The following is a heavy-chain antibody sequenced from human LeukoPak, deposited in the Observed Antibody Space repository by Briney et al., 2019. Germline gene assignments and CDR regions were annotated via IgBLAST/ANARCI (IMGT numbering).Heavy chain of an antibody. CDR2: IDRDGVT. D-gene: IGHD4-17*01. CDR3: ARENLEYGDYAIDY. Sequence: GGSLRLSCAASGFIFTKYDMHWVRHVTGRGLEWVSGIDRDGVTYYSDSVKGRFTMSRENGENSVYLQLNSLRAGDTAVYFCARENLEYGDYAIDYWGQGILVTVSS. V-gene: IGHV3-13*01. CDR1: GFIFTKYD. J-gene: IGHJ4*02.